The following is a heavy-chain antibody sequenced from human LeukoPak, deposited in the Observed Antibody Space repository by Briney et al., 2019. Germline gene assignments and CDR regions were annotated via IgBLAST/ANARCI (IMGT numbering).Heavy chain of an antibody. J-gene: IGHJ4*02. CDR1: GYTFTSYG. Sequence: ASVKVSCKASGYTFTSYGISWVRQAPGQGLEWMGWINPNSGGTNYAQKFQGRVTMTRDTSISTAYMELSRLRSDDTAVYYCARETVNYDSSGYYYYYFDYWGQGTLVTVSS. CDR2: INPNSGGT. V-gene: IGHV1-2*02. CDR3: ARETVNYDSSGYYYYYFDY. D-gene: IGHD3-22*01.